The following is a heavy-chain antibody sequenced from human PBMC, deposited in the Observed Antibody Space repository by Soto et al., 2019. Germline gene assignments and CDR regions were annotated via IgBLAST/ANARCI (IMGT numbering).Heavy chain of an antibody. CDR1: GGSISSSSYY. J-gene: IGHJ6*02. CDR2: IYYSGST. Sequence: PSETLSLTCTVSGGSISSSSYYWGWIRQPPGKGLEWIGSIYYSGSTYYNPSLKSRVTISVDTSKNQFSLKLSSVTAADTAVYYCARPSGYSSGTVYYYYGMDVWGQGTTVTVSS. D-gene: IGHD6-19*01. CDR3: ARPSGYSSGTVYYYYGMDV. V-gene: IGHV4-39*01.